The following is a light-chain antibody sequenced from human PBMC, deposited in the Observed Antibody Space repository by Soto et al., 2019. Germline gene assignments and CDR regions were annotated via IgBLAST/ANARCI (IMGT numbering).Light chain of an antibody. J-gene: IGKJ1*01. Sequence: EIVLTQSPGTLSLSPGERATLSCRASQSVSSSYLAWYQQKPGQAPRLLIYGAFSRATGIPDRFSGSGSGTDFTLTISRLEPEDFAVYYCQQYGSSHTFGQGTKVDIK. V-gene: IGKV3-20*01. CDR2: GAF. CDR3: QQYGSSHT. CDR1: QSVSSSY.